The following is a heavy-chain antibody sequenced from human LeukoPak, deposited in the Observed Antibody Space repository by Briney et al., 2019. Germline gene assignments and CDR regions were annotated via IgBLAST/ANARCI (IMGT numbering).Heavy chain of an antibody. CDR3: ARDTSDYSSYWYFDL. J-gene: IGHJ2*01. CDR1: GFTVSSNY. D-gene: IGHD4-11*01. Sequence: GGSLRLSCVASGFTVSSNYMSWVRQAPGKGLEWVSVIYSGGSTYYADSVKGRFTISRDNSKNTLYLQMNSLRAEDTAVYYCARDTSDYSSYWYFDLWGRGTLVTVSS. CDR2: IYSGGST. V-gene: IGHV3-53*01.